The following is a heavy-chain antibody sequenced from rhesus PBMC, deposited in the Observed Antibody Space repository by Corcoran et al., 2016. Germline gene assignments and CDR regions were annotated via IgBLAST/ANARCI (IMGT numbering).Heavy chain of an antibody. D-gene: IGHD3-9*01. CDR1: GGSFRSYW. V-gene: IGHV4-80*01. CDR2: INGYGEST. J-gene: IGHJ5-1*01. CDR3: TSPVRYRFDV. Sequence: QVQLQESGPGLVKPSETLSLTCDVSGGSFRSYWWNWIRQSPGKGLEWIGEINGYGESTNFNPSLRSRVSISMDVSNNQFSLRLTSVTAADTAVYYCTSPVRYRFDVWGPGVLVSVSS.